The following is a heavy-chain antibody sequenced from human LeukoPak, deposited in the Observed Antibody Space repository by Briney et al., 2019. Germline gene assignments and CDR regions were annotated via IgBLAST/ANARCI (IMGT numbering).Heavy chain of an antibody. Sequence: PGGSLRLSCAASGFTFSNHPIHWVRQAPGKALEWVALVSYDGSNKYYADSVQGRFTISRDNSKNMIYLQMNSLRVEDTAVYYCVRGDYGDYGLLDYWGQGTLVTVSS. CDR3: VRGDYGDYGLLDY. D-gene: IGHD4-17*01. CDR1: GFTFSNHP. CDR2: VSYDGSNK. J-gene: IGHJ4*02. V-gene: IGHV3-30-3*01.